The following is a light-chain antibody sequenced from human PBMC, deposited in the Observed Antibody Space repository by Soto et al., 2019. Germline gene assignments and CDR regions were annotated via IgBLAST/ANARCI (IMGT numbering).Light chain of an antibody. CDR2: WAS. Sequence: DIVMTQSPDSLAVSLGERATINCKSSQSVLHSSNNKNYLAWYQQKAGQPPKLLIYWASTRESGVPDRFSGSGSGTDFTLTISSLQAEDVAEYHCLQYFTTPRTFGQGTKVEIK. J-gene: IGKJ1*01. CDR1: QSVLHSSNNKNY. V-gene: IGKV4-1*01. CDR3: LQYFTTPRT.